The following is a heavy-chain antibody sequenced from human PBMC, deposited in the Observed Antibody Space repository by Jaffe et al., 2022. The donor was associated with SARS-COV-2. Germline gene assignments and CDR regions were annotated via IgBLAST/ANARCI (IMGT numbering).Heavy chain of an antibody. D-gene: IGHD3-3*01. CDR1: GYTFTSYG. CDR3: ATYYDFWSGYPYYYYGMDV. Sequence: QVQLVQSGAEVKKPGASVKVSCKASGYTFTSYGISWVRQAPGQGLEWMGWISAYNGNTNYAQKLQGRVTMTTDTSTSTAYMELRSLRSDDTAVYYCATYYDFWSGYPYYYYGMDVWGQGTTVTVSS. J-gene: IGHJ6*02. CDR2: ISAYNGNT. V-gene: IGHV1-18*01.